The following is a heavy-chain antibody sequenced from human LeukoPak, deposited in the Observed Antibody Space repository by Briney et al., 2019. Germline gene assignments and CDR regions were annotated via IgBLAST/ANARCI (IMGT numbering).Heavy chain of an antibody. V-gene: IGHV3-23*01. CDR1: GFAFGTHA. CDR2: MSGRGDTS. Sequence: PWGSLRLSCAASGFAFGTHAMTWVRQAPGKGLEWVSGMSGRGDTSYYADSVKGRFTISRDNSKNTLFLQMNSLRAEDTAVYYCAKLAGIRGWFVYYFDYWGQGTLVTVS. D-gene: IGHD6-19*01. J-gene: IGHJ4*02. CDR3: AKLAGIRGWFVYYFDY.